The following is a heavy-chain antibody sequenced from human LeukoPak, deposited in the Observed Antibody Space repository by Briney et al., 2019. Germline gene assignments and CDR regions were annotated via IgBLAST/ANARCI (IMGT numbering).Heavy chain of an antibody. Sequence: SETLSLTCTVSGYSISSPYYWGWIRQPPGKGLEWIGSMYHSGNTYYNPSLKSRVTISVDTSKNQFSLKLNSVTAADTAVYYCATNTGTVFDYWGQGALVTVSS. D-gene: IGHD7-27*01. CDR1: GYSISSPYY. J-gene: IGHJ4*02. V-gene: IGHV4-38-2*02. CDR3: ATNTGTVFDY. CDR2: MYHSGNT.